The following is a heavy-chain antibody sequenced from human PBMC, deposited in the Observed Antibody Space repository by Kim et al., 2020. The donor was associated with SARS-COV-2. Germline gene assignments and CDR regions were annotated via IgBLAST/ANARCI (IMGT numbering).Heavy chain of an antibody. CDR3: ARRHLTDAGRND. CDR2: IYRAGAT. V-gene: IGHV3-66*01. D-gene: IGHD1-1*01. J-gene: IGHJ4*02. Sequence: GGSLRLSCAVSGFTVSSHYMSWVRQAPGKGLEWVSVIYRAGATYYADSVKGRFTISRDDSKNTVSLQMNSLRVEDTAVYYCARRHLTDAGRNDWGQGTVV. CDR1: GFTVSSHY.